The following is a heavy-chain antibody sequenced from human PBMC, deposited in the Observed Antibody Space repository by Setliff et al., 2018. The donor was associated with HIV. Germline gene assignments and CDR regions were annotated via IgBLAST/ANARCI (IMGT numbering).Heavy chain of an antibody. CDR1: GGSFSGYY. V-gene: IGHV4-34*01. D-gene: IGHD6-19*01. CDR3: ARRSGWSEDY. Sequence: PSETLSLTCAVYGGSFSGYYWSWIRQPPGKGLEWIGSIWHSGNTYYNPSLKSRVTISVDTSKNQFSLKLSSVTAADTAVYYCARRSGWSEDYWGQGKLVTVSS. J-gene: IGHJ4*02. CDR2: IWHSGNT.